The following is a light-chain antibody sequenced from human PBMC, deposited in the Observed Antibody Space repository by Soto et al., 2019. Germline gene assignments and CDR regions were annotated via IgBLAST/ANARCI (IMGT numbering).Light chain of an antibody. CDR3: NSYTTSETYV. Sequence: QSALTQPASVSGSPGQSITISCTGTNSDVGSYNRVSWYQQPPGTAPKLMIFDVNNRPSGVSYRFSGSKSGNTAYLTISGLQPEDVADYYCNSYTTSETYVFGTGTKVTVL. V-gene: IGLV2-14*01. J-gene: IGLJ1*01. CDR2: DVN. CDR1: NSDVGSYNR.